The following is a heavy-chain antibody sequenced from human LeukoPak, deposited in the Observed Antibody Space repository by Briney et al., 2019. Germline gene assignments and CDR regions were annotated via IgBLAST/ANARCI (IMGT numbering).Heavy chain of an antibody. CDR2: IIPILGIA. CDR1: GYTFTSYG. CDR3: AIDCSSTSCYQGNVY. Sequence: VASVKVSCKASGYTFTSYGISWVRQAPGQGLEWMGRIIPILGIANYAQKFQGRVTITADKSTSTAYMELSSLRSEDTAVYYCAIDCSSTSCYQGNVYWGQGTLVTVSS. D-gene: IGHD2-2*01. V-gene: IGHV1-69*04. J-gene: IGHJ4*02.